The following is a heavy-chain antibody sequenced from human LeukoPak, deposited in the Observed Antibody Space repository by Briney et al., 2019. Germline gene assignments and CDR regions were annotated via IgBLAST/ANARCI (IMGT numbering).Heavy chain of an antibody. D-gene: IGHD3-10*01. V-gene: IGHV3-23*01. CDR2: ISGSGGST. Sequence: GGSLRLSCAASGFTFSSYAMSWVRQAPGKGLEWVSAISGSGGSTYYADSVKGRFTISRDNSKNSLYLQMNSPRAEDTAVYYCARDLRRATMVRGVIIPHYYYYGMDVWGQGTTVTVSS. CDR1: GFTFSSYA. CDR3: ARDLRRATMVRGVIIPHYYYYGMDV. J-gene: IGHJ6*02.